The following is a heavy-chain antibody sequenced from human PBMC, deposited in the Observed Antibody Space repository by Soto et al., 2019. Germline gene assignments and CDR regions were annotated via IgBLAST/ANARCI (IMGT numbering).Heavy chain of an antibody. Sequence: ASVKVSCKASGYTFTSYGISWVRQAPGQGLEWMGWISAYNGNTNYAQKLQGRVTMTTDTSTSTAYMELSSLRSEDTAVYYCATSWGRGQVYSGYDYYYYYGMDVWGQGTTVTVSS. CDR3: ATSWGRGQVYSGYDYYYYYGMDV. D-gene: IGHD5-12*01. CDR1: GYTFTSYG. V-gene: IGHV1-18*01. CDR2: ISAYNGNT. J-gene: IGHJ6*02.